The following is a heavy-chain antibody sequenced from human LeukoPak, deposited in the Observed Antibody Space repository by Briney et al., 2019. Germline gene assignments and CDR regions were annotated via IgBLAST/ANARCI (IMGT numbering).Heavy chain of an antibody. V-gene: IGHV1-2*02. D-gene: IGHD5-24*01. Sequence: GASVTVSCKASGYSFTDYWIHWVRQAPGQGFEWMGCMNPNSGVTGYAQSFQGRVTMTRDTSISTAYMELNSLRSDDSAVYYCARDPGYLQSDYWGQGTLVSVPS. CDR3: ARDPGYLQSDY. J-gene: IGHJ4*01. CDR1: GYSFTDYW. CDR2: MNPNSGVT.